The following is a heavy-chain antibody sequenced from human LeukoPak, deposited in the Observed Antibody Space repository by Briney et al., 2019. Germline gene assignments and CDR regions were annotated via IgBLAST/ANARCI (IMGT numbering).Heavy chain of an antibody. Sequence: GGSLRLSCAASGFTFSSYAMSWVRQAPGKGLEWVSAISGSGGSTYYADSVKGRFTISRDNSKTTLYLQMNSLRAEDTAVYYCAKELPRGWVQSLRNLNAFDIWGQGTMVTVSS. CDR3: AKELPRGWVQSLRNLNAFDI. J-gene: IGHJ3*02. V-gene: IGHV3-23*01. D-gene: IGHD5-24*01. CDR2: ISGSGGST. CDR1: GFTFSSYA.